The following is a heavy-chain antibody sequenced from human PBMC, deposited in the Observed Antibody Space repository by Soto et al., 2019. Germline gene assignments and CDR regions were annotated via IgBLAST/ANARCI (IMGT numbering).Heavy chain of an antibody. CDR2: IHYSGTT. V-gene: IGHV4-59*01. D-gene: IGHD5-18*01. Sequence: SETLCLTCTVSGASISPYYWNWIRQTPGGGLEWLGYIHYSGTTKYTPSLETRVTMSLDTSKNQFSLNLSSVTAADTAIYYCAGSNLRGYSYAYTWAQGTLVTVSS. CDR3: AGSNLRGYSYAYT. J-gene: IGHJ5*02. CDR1: GASISPYY.